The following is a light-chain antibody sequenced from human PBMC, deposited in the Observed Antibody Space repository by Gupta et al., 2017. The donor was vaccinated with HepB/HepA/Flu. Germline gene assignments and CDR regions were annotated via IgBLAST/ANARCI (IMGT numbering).Light chain of an antibody. J-gene: IGLJ2*01. CDR2: TNT. CDR3: QSYDNSVSGSV. CDR1: SSNIGAGYD. Sequence: QSVLTQPPSVSGAPGQRVTIPCTGSSSNIGAGYDVHWYQQLPGTAPKLLIYTNTNRPSGVPDRFSGSKSGTSASLAITGLQAEDEADYYCQSYDNSVSGSVFGGGTKLTVL. V-gene: IGLV1-40*01.